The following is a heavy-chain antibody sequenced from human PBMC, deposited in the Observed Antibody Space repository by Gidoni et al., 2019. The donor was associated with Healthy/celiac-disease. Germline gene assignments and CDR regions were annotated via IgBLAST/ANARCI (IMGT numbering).Heavy chain of an antibody. J-gene: IGHJ4*02. V-gene: IGHV3-23*01. CDR2: ISGSGGST. CDR1: GFTFSSYA. Sequence: EVQLLESGGGLVQPGGSLRLSCAASGFTFSSYAMSWVRQAPGKGLERVSAISGSGGSTYYADSVKGRFTISRDNSKNTLYLQMNSLRAEDTAVYYCAKDLTYYDFWSGSDYWGQGTLVTVSS. D-gene: IGHD3-3*01. CDR3: AKDLTYYDFWSGSDY.